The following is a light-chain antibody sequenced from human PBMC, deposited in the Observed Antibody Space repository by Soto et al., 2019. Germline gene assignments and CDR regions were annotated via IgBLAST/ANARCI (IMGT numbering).Light chain of an antibody. V-gene: IGKV1-6*01. Sequence: IQMTQSPSSLSASVGDRVTITCRASQGVRDDVGWYQQKPGKAPKLLIYSASTLQSGVPSRCSGSGSGTDFTLPISGMQPEDFATYYCLQESNYPLTFGGGTKVEIK. CDR1: QGVRDD. CDR3: LQESNYPLT. J-gene: IGKJ4*01. CDR2: SAS.